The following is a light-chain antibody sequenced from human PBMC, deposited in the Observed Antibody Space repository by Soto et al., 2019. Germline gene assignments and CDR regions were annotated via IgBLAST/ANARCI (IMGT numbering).Light chain of an antibody. CDR2: GAS. Sequence: EIVMTQSPATLSVSPGERATLSCRASQSVSSNLAWYQQKPGQAPRLLIYGASTRATGIPARFSGSGSETEFTLTISSLQSEDFAVYHCQQYSNWPRTFGQGTRVEIK. CDR1: QSVSSN. V-gene: IGKV3-15*01. J-gene: IGKJ1*01. CDR3: QQYSNWPRT.